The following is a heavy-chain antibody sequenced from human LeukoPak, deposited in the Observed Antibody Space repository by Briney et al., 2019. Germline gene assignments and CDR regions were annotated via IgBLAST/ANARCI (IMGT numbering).Heavy chain of an antibody. CDR2: IYHSGST. Sequence: SETLSLTCAVSGFSISSSNWWSWVRQPPGKGLEWIGEIYHSGSTNYNPSLKSRVTISVDKSKNQFSLKLSSVTAADTAVYYCARGVAAAGTGFDYWGQGALVTVSS. J-gene: IGHJ4*02. V-gene: IGHV4-4*02. CDR3: ARGVAAAGTGFDY. CDR1: GFSISSSNW. D-gene: IGHD6-13*01.